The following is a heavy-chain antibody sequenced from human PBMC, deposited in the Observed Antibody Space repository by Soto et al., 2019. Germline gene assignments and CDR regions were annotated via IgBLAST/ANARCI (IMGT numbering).Heavy chain of an antibody. Sequence: SETLSLTCAVSGGSIGGVGYSWSWIRQPPGGGLEWIGYMYHTGTFLKSPSLKTRLTMSLDMSKNQFSLTLNSMTAADTAVYYCARAQFYSGSGNYNNLMFDAWGQGIQVTVSS. D-gene: IGHD3-10*01. CDR3: ARAQFYSGSGNYNNLMFDA. CDR1: GGSIGGVGYS. J-gene: IGHJ5*02. CDR2: MYHTGTF. V-gene: IGHV4-30-2*01.